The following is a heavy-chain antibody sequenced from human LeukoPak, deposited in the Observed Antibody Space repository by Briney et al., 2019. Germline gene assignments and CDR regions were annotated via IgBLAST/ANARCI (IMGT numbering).Heavy chain of an antibody. J-gene: IGHJ4*02. D-gene: IGHD6-6*01. CDR1: AFTVSSSH. CDR3: ARLTSVLVV. V-gene: IGHV3-53*01. Sequence: PGGSLRLSCAASAFTVSSSHMTWVRQAPGKGLEWVSIIYSAGNTDYADSVKGRFTISRDTSKNTVYLQMNSLRAEDTAVYYCARLTSVLVVWGQGTLVTISS. CDR2: IYSAGNT.